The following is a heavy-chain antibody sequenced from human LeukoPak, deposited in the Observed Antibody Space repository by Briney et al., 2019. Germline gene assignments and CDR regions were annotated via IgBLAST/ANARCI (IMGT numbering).Heavy chain of an antibody. CDR3: ARSIPLWKDLRRDWFDP. V-gene: IGHV1-46*01. Sequence: GASVKVSCKASGYTFTSYYMHWVRQAPGQGLEWMGIINPSGGSTSYAQKFQGRISITRDTSINTAYMELSSLRSEDTAVYYCARSIPLWKDLRRDWFDPWGQGTLVTVSS. CDR1: GYTFTSYY. D-gene: IGHD2-21*01. J-gene: IGHJ5*02. CDR2: INPSGGST.